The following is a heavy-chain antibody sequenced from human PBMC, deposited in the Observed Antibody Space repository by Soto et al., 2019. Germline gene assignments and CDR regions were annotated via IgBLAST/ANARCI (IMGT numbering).Heavy chain of an antibody. CDR3: ARDPVGYSNYLTLDY. D-gene: IGHD4-4*01. CDR2: IIPIFGTA. J-gene: IGHJ4*02. Sequence: QVQLVQSGAEVKKPGSSVKVSCKASGGTFSSYAISWVRQAPGQGLEWMGGIIPIFGTATYAQKFQGRVTITADESTSTANMELSSLRSEHTAVYYCARDPVGYSNYLTLDYWGQGTLVTVSS. CDR1: GGTFSSYA. V-gene: IGHV1-69*01.